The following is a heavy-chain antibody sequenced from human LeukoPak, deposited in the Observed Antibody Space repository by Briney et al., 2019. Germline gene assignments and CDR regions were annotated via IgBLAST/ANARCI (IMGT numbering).Heavy chain of an antibody. CDR1: GFTFSSYA. D-gene: IGHD5-18*01. CDR2: ISGSGST. J-gene: IGHJ4*02. CDR3: AKSRIQLWSIYDS. V-gene: IGHV3-23*01. Sequence: GGSLRLSCAASGFTFSSYAMSWVRQAPGKGLEWVSAISGSGSTHYADSVKGRFTISRDNSKNTLYLEMNSLRAEDTAVYYCAKSRIQLWSIYDSWGQGTLVTVSS.